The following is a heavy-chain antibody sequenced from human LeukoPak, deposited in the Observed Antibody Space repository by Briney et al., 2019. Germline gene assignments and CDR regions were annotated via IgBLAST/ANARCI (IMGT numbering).Heavy chain of an antibody. CDR2: ISCDGSNK. J-gene: IGHJ4*02. V-gene: IGHV3-30*18. Sequence: PGGSLRLSCAASGFTFSSYGMHWVRQAPGKGLEWVAVISCDGSNKYYADSVKGRFTISRDNSKNTLYLQMNSLRAEDTAVYYCAKDLGCSGGSCYSGIDYWGQGTLVTVSS. D-gene: IGHD2-15*01. CDR3: AKDLGCSGGSCYSGIDY. CDR1: GFTFSSYG.